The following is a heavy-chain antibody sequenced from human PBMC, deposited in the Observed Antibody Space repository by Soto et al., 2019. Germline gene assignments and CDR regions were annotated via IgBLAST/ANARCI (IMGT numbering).Heavy chain of an antibody. CDR2: IYTSGST. D-gene: IGHD3-10*01. V-gene: IGHV4-4*07. CDR1: GGSISSYY. J-gene: IGHJ6*02. Sequence: QVQLQESGPGLVKPSETLSLTCTVSGGSISSYYWSWIRQPAGKGLEWIGRIYTSGSTNYNPSLKSRVTMSVDTSKNQFSLKLSSVTAADTAVYYCAREALLWFGETRYYYGMDVWGQGTTVTVSS. CDR3: AREALLWFGETRYYYGMDV.